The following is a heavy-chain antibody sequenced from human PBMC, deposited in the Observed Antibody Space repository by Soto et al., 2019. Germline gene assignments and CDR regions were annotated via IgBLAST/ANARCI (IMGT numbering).Heavy chain of an antibody. V-gene: IGHV1-8*01. CDR1: GYTFTSYD. J-gene: IGHJ6*02. CDR2: MNPNSGNT. D-gene: IGHD6-19*01. Sequence: QVQLVQSGAEVKKPGASVKVSCKASGYTFTSYDINWVRQATGQGLEWMGWMNPNSGNTGYAQKFQGRVTMTRNTSISTAYMELSSLRSEDTAVYYCARAPRYSSGWHKGWGYYYYGMDVWGQGTTVTVSS. CDR3: ARAPRYSSGWHKGWGYYYYGMDV.